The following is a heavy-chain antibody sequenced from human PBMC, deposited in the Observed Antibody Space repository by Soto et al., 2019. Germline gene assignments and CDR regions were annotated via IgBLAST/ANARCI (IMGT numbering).Heavy chain of an antibody. J-gene: IGHJ4*02. Sequence: QVQLVESGGGVVQPGRSLRLSCAASVFTFSSYGMHWVRQAPGKGLEWVAVIWYDGSNKYYADSVKGRFTISRDNSKNPLYLQMSSLRAEDTAVYYCAREETTVTTCLAFWGQGTLVTVSS. CDR2: IWYDGSNK. D-gene: IGHD4-17*01. CDR3: AREETTVTTCLAF. V-gene: IGHV3-33*01. CDR1: VFTFSSYG.